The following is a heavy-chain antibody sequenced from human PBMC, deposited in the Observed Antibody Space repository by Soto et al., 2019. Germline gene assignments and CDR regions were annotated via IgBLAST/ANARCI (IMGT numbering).Heavy chain of an antibody. D-gene: IGHD5-18*01. CDR1: GFTFSDYY. J-gene: IGHJ4*02. CDR2: ISSSSSYT. Sequence: GSLRLSCAASGFTFSDYYMSWIRQAPGKGLEWVSYISSSSSYTNYADSVKGRFTISRDNAKNSLYLQMNSLRAEDTAVYYCARAQGEQLWLRYWGQGTLVTVSS. V-gene: IGHV3-11*06. CDR3: ARAQGEQLWLRY.